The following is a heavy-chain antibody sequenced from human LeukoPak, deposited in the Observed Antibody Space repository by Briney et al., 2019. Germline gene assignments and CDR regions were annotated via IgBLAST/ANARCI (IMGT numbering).Heavy chain of an antibody. D-gene: IGHD6-19*01. CDR1: GFTFSTHV. CDR2: ISSSSSYI. Sequence: GGSLRLSCAASGFTFSTHVMSWVRQAPGKGLEWVSSISSSSSYIYYADSVKGRFTISRDNAKNSLYLQMNSLRAEDTAVYYCARIEAVAGTGGDYWGQGTLVTVSS. CDR3: ARIEAVAGTGGDY. V-gene: IGHV3-21*01. J-gene: IGHJ4*02.